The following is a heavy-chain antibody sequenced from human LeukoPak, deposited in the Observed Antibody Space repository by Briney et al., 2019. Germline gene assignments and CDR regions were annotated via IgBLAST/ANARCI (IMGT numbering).Heavy chain of an antibody. CDR2: INPNSGDK. V-gene: IGHV1-2*02. Sequence: ASVKVSCKASGYMFTNYYIHWVRQAPGQGLEWMGWINPNSGDKHYAQKFQGRVTMTRDTSISTAYMELSRLRSDDTAVYHCARKYYDFWSGAGNWFDPWGQGTLVTVSS. J-gene: IGHJ5*02. CDR1: GYMFTNYY. D-gene: IGHD3-3*01. CDR3: ARKYYDFWSGAGNWFDP.